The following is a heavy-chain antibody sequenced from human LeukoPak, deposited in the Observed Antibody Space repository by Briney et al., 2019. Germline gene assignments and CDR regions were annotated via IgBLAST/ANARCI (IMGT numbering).Heavy chain of an antibody. Sequence: EGSLRLSCAASGFTVSSNYMSWVRQAPGKGLEWVSVIYSGGSTYYADSVKGRFTISRDNSKNTLYLQMNSLRAEDTAVYYCARWASAATFDYWGQGTLVTVSS. D-gene: IGHD2-15*01. J-gene: IGHJ4*02. CDR2: IYSGGST. V-gene: IGHV3-53*01. CDR1: GFTVSSNY. CDR3: ARWASAATFDY.